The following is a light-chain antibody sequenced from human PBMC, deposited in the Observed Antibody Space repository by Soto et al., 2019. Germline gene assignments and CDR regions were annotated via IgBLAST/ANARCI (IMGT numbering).Light chain of an antibody. J-gene: IGKJ1*01. V-gene: IGKV1-39*01. CDR2: AAS. Sequence: DIQMTQSPSSLSASVGDRVTITCRASQSISSYLNWYQQKPGKAPKLLIYAASSLQSVVPSRFSGSGSGTDFTLTISSLQPEDFATYYCHQSYSTRTCGQGNTVEIK. CDR3: HQSYSTRT. CDR1: QSISSY.